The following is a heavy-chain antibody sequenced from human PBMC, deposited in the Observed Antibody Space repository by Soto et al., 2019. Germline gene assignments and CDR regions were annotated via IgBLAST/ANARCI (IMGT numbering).Heavy chain of an antibody. Sequence: XGILSLTCTVSGGSISSYYWSWIRQPPGKGLEWIGYIYYSGSTNYNPSLKSRVTISVDTSKNQFSLKLSSVTAADTAVYYCARDRYGSGSYYYYGMDVWGQGTTVTVSS. CDR1: GGSISSYY. D-gene: IGHD3-10*01. J-gene: IGHJ6*02. CDR3: ARDRYGSGSYYYYGMDV. CDR2: IYYSGST. V-gene: IGHV4-59*01.